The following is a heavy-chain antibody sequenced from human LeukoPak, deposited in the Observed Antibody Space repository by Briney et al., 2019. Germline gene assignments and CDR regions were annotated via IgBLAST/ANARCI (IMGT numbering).Heavy chain of an antibody. D-gene: IGHD6-13*01. CDR1: GFTFSSYA. J-gene: IGHJ4*02. CDR2: ISYDGSNK. V-gene: IGHV3-30-3*01. Sequence: PGGSLRLSCAASGFTFSSYAMHWVRQAPGKGLEWVAVISYDGSNKYYADSVKGRFTASRDNAQNSLYLQMNSLRVEDTAVYYCARHPNSNWDYWGQGTLVTVSS. CDR3: ARHPNSNWDY.